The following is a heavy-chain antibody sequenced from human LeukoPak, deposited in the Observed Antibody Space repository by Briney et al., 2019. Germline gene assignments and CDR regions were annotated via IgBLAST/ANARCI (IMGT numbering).Heavy chain of an antibody. D-gene: IGHD6-6*01. CDR1: GFTFSSYS. CDR3: ARDNVYSSSPGAVDY. V-gene: IGHV3-21*01. Sequence: GGSLRLSCAASGFTFSSYSMNWVRQAPGKGLEWVSSISSSSYIYYADSVKGRFTISRDNAKNSLYLQMNSLRAEDTAVYYCARDNVYSSSPGAVDYWGQGTLVTVSS. J-gene: IGHJ4*02. CDR2: ISSSSYI.